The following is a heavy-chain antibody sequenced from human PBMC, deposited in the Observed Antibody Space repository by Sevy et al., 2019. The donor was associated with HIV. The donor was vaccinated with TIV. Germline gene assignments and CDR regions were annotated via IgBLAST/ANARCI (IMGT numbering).Heavy chain of an antibody. J-gene: IGHJ4*02. D-gene: IGHD3-22*01. CDR1: GFSFSSYW. V-gene: IGHV3-7*01. Sequence: GGSLRLSCAASGFSFSSYWMHWVRQAPGKGLEWVANIKQDESKKYYVASVKGRFTISRDNAKNSVYLQMNSLRSEDTAIYYCAGCNSGSFDYWGQGTLVTVSS. CDR3: AGCNSGSFDY. CDR2: IKQDESKK.